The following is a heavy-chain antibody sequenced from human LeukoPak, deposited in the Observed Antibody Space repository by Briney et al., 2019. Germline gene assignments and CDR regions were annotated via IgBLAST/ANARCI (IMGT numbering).Heavy chain of an antibody. CDR2: IYYSGST. D-gene: IGHD3-16*01. J-gene: IGHJ2*01. Sequence: SETPSLTFTVSGGSISSYYWSWIRQPPGKGLEWIGYIYYSGSTNYNPSLKSRVTISVDPSKNQFSLKLSSVTAADSAVYYCARDSSGWYGGGYFDLWGRGTLVTVSS. V-gene: IGHV4-59*01. CDR3: ARDSSGWYGGGYFDL. CDR1: GGSISSYY.